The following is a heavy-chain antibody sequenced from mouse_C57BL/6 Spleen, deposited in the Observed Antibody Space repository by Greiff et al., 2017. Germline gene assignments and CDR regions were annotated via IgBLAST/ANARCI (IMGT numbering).Heavy chain of an antibody. V-gene: IGHV1-82*01. CDR3: ARSLDTTVVATDY. Sequence: QVQLKESGPELVKPGASVKISCKASGYAFSSSWMNWVKQRPGKGLEWIGRIYPGDGDTNYNGKFKGKATLTADKSSSTAYMQLSSLTSEDSAVYFCARSLDTTVVATDYWGQGTTLTVSS. CDR1: GYAFSSSW. CDR2: IYPGDGDT. J-gene: IGHJ2*01. D-gene: IGHD1-1*01.